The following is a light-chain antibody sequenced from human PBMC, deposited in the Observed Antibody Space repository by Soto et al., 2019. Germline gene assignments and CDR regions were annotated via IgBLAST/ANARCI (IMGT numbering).Light chain of an antibody. V-gene: IGLV2-14*01. Sequence: QSVLTQPASVSGSPGQSITISCTGTSSDVGVYNYVSWYQQHPGKAPKVLIYEVTHQPSGVSNRFSGSKSGNTASLTISGLQAEDEADYYCSSYTSSSTVYVFGTGTKVT. J-gene: IGLJ1*01. CDR3: SSYTSSSTVYV. CDR2: EVT. CDR1: SSDVGVYNY.